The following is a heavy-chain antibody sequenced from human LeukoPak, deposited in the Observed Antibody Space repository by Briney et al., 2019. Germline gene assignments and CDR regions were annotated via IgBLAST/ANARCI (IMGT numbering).Heavy chain of an antibody. D-gene: IGHD3-22*01. CDR2: IIPIFGTA. V-gene: IGHV1-69*13. Sequence: ASVTVSCKASGGSFSRYAISRVRQAPGQGLEWMGGIIPIFGTANYAQKFQGRVTITADESTRTAYMELRTLRSEDTAIYYCARGSGETGGYYYVYWGRGTPVTVSS. CDR1: GGSFSRYA. J-gene: IGHJ4*02. CDR3: ARGSGETGGYYYVY.